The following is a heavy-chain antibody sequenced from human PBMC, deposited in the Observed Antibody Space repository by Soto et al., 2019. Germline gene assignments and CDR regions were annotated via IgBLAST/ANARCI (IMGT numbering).Heavy chain of an antibody. D-gene: IGHD5-18*01. CDR3: ARDAMVDTAMAT. CDR2: ISSSSSYI. CDR1: GFTFSSYS. Sequence: GGSLRLSCAASGFTFSSYSMNWVRQAPGKGLEWVSSISSSSSYIYYADSVKGRFTISRDNAKNSLYLQMNSLRAEDTAVYYCARDAMVDTAMATWGQGTLVTVSS. J-gene: IGHJ5*02. V-gene: IGHV3-21*01.